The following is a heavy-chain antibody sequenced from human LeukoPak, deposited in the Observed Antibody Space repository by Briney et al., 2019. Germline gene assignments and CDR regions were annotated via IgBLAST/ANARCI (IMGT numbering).Heavy chain of an antibody. CDR1: GGTFSSYA. CDR3: ATTPRSRVRGVITSGWFDP. V-gene: IGHV1-69*01. Sequence: ASVKVSCKASGGTFSSYAISWVRQAPGQGLEWMGGIIPIFGTANYAQKFQGRVTITADESTSTAYMELSSLRSEDTAVYYCATTPRSRVRGVITSGWFDPWGQGTLVTVSS. CDR2: IIPIFGTA. J-gene: IGHJ5*02. D-gene: IGHD3-10*01.